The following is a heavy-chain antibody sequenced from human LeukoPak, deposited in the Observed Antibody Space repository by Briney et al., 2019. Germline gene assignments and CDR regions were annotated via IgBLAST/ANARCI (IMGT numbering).Heavy chain of an antibody. CDR1: GGSISNY. CDR3: ARVPGPNWFDP. V-gene: IGHV4-59*01. J-gene: IGHJ5*02. Sequence: NPSETLSLTCTVSGGSISNYWSWIRQPPGKGLEWIGYIYYSGSTNYNPSLKSRVTISVDTSKNQFSLKLSSVTAADTAVYYCARVPGPNWFDPWGQGTLVTVSS. CDR2: IYYSGST.